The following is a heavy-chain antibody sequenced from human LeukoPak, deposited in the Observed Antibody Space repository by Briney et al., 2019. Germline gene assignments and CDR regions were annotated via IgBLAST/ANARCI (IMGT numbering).Heavy chain of an antibody. CDR2: ITWNSDNV. J-gene: IGHJ5*02. Sequence: GGSLRLSCAASGFSFNEYAMHWVRQAPGKGLGWVSGITWNSDNVDYADSVKGRFTISRDNAKNSLYLQMNSLRAEDTALYYCAKAGGRWLQFRSWFDPWGQGTLVTVSS. V-gene: IGHV3-9*01. D-gene: IGHD5-24*01. CDR3: AKAGGRWLQFRSWFDP. CDR1: GFSFNEYA.